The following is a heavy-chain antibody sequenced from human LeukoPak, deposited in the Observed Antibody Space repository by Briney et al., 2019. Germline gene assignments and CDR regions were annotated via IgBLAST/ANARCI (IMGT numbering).Heavy chain of an antibody. D-gene: IGHD6-19*01. Sequence: GGSLRLSCAAAGFTFSDYYMSWIRQAPGKGLEWVSYISSSGSTIYYADSVKGRFTISRDNAKNSLYLQMNSLRAEDTAVYYCARDTIGQQWLVPYWGQGTLVTVSS. CDR3: ARDTIGQQWLVPY. CDR1: GFTFSDYY. V-gene: IGHV3-11*04. CDR2: ISSSGSTI. J-gene: IGHJ4*02.